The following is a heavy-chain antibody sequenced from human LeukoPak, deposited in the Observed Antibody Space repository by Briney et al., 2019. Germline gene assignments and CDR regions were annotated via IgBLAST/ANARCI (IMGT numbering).Heavy chain of an antibody. V-gene: IGHV3-66*01. CDR1: GFTVSNNY. CDR3: SRSLADYFDSSGYFAY. J-gene: IGHJ4*02. D-gene: IGHD3-22*01. CDR2: IYSGGST. Sequence: GGSLRLSCAASGFTVSNNYMSWVRQAPGKRLEWVSVIYSGGSTYYADSVKGRFTISRDNAKNTLYLQMNSLRAEDTAVYYCSRSLADYFDSSGYFAYWGQGTLVTVSS.